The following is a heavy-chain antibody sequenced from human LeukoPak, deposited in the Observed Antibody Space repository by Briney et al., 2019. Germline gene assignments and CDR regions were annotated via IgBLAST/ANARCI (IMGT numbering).Heavy chain of an antibody. CDR2: IYPGDSDT. D-gene: IGHD2-2*01. J-gene: IGHJ4*02. V-gene: IGHV5-51*01. CDR3: AITPPYCSSTSCRTGSFDY. Sequence: GESLKISCKGSGYSFTSYWIGWVRQMPGKVLEWMGIIYPGDSDTRYSPSFQGLVTISADKSISTAYLQWSSLKASDTAMYYCAITPPYCSSTSCRTGSFDYWGQGTLVTVSS. CDR1: GYSFTSYW.